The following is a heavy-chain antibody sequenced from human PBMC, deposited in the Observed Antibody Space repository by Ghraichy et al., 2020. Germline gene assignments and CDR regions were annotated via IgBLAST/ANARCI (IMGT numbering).Heavy chain of an antibody. D-gene: IGHD2-21*01. CDR2: IYSGGTT. J-gene: IGHJ3*02. CDR1: GFDVSINR. CDR3: AGDLWAFDI. Sequence: GGSLRLSCVGSGFDVSINRMSWVRQAPGKGLEWVSAIYSGGTTDYADSVTGRFTFSRDNSKNTVYLQMNSLRVDDTAVYYCAGDLWAFDIWGQGTLVTVSS. V-gene: IGHV3-53*01.